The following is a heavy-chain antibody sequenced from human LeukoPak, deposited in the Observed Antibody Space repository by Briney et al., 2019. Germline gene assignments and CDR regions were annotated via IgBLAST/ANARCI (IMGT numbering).Heavy chain of an antibody. J-gene: IGHJ4*02. CDR1: GFTFSSYS. V-gene: IGHV3-21*01. CDR3: AREEMATTGVFDY. D-gene: IGHD5-24*01. Sequence: GGSLRLSCAASGFTFSSYSMNWVRQAPGKGLEWVSSISSSSSYIYYADSVKGRFTISRDNAKNSLYLQMNSLRAEDTAVYYCAREEMATTGVFDYWGQGTLVTVSS. CDR2: ISSSSSYI.